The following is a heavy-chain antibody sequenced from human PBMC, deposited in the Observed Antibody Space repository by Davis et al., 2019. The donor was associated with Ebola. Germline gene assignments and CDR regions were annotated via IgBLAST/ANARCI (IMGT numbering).Heavy chain of an antibody. CDR2: INPSGGST. D-gene: IGHD6-19*01. CDR3: AGDIAVAGLDY. J-gene: IGHJ4*02. V-gene: IGHV1-46*03. Sequence: AASVTVSCKASGYTFTSYYMHWVRQPPGQGLEWMGIINPSGGSTSYAQKFQGRVTMTRDTSTSTVYMELSSLRSEDTAVYYCAGDIAVAGLDYWGQGTLVTVSS. CDR1: GYTFTSYY.